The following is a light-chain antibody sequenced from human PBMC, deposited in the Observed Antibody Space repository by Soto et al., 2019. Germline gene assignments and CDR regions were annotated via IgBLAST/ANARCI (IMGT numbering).Light chain of an antibody. CDR2: DAS. CDR3: QQYDILPIT. CDR1: QYINIY. V-gene: IGKV1-33*01. Sequence: DIQMTQSPSSLFASVGDRVTITCHATQYINIYLNWYQQKPGKAPNLLIYDASNLEIGVPSRFSGSGSGTHFTFTISSLQTEDIGTYYCQQYDILPITFGRGTRLEIK. J-gene: IGKJ5*01.